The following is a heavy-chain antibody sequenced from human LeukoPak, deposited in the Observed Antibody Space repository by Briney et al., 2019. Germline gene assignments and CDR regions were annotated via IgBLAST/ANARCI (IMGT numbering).Heavy chain of an antibody. Sequence: GGSLSLSCAVWGHTFSSYSMMGVRQAPGKGLEGVTSISSSSSYIYYADSVKGRFTISRDNAKNSLYLQMNSLRAEDTAVYYCARDHWLVHVAKYYYMDVWGKGTTVTVSS. CDR1: GHTFSSYS. CDR3: ARDHWLVHVAKYYYMDV. J-gene: IGHJ6*03. V-gene: IGHV3-21*01. CDR2: ISSSSSYI. D-gene: IGHD6-19*01.